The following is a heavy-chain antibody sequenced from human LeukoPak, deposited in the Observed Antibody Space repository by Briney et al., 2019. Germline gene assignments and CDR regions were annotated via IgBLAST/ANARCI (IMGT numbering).Heavy chain of an antibody. CDR2: IYYSGSS. CDR3: ARGGDDYSLFFDF. J-gene: IGHJ4*02. D-gene: IGHD4-11*01. CDR1: GASISSGYYY. Sequence: PSETLSLTCTVSGASISSGYYYWSWIRQPPGKGLEWIGYIYYSGSSYYNPSLQSRVIISLDTPKNQFSLKLTSVAAADAAVYYCARGGDDYSLFFDFWGQGTVVAVSS. V-gene: IGHV4-30-4*01.